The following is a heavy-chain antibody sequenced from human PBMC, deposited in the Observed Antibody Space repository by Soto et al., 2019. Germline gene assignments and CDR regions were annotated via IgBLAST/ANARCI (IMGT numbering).Heavy chain of an antibody. CDR2: TYYRSKWYN. V-gene: IGHV6-1*01. CDR1: GACVSSSSVT. Sequence: SQTLSVTCVISGACVSSSSVTWNWIRQSPSRGLEWLGRTYYRSKWYNDYAESVKSRITINPDTSKNQFSLHLNSVTPADTAVYYCVRLIGNSWLDFWGQGTLGTVSS. CDR3: VRLIGNSWLDF. J-gene: IGHJ5*01. D-gene: IGHD1-26*01.